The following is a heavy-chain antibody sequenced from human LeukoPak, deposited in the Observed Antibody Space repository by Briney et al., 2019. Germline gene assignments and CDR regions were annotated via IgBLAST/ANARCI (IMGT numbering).Heavy chain of an antibody. CDR1: GASVSSNNYY. CDR3: ARGAYGSGDRGWFDP. V-gene: IGHV4-61*02. Sequence: SETLSLTCTVSGASVSSNNYYWSWIRQPAGKGLEWIGRIYTSGSTNYNPSLKSRVTMSVDTSKNQSSLRLSSVTAADTAVYYCARGAYGSGDRGWFDPWGQGTLVTVSS. D-gene: IGHD3-10*01. CDR2: IYTSGST. J-gene: IGHJ5*02.